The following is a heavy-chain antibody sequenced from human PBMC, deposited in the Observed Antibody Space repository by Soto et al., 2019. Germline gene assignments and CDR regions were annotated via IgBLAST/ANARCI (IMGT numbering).Heavy chain of an antibody. CDR2: IGLY. D-gene: IGHD1-1*01. V-gene: IGHV1-18*04. J-gene: IGHJ4*02. CDR1: GYIFTSYG. CDR3: ARGGPELAKIGSFDY. Sequence: GASVKVSCKASGYIFTSYGINWVRQAPGQGLEWLGWIGLYAQRFQDRVIMTRDTSTSTVYMELNSLRSEDSAVYYCARGGPELAKIGSFDYWGEGTLVTVSS.